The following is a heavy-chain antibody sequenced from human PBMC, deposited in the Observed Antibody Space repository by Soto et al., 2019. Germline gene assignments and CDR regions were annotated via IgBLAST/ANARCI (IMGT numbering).Heavy chain of an antibody. V-gene: IGHV3-23*01. D-gene: IGHD3-22*01. CDR2: ISGSGNST. J-gene: IGHJ4*02. CDR3: ATDIMIAVVITVDY. Sequence: GGSLRLSCAASGFTFSSDAMNWVRQAPGKGLEWVSGISGSGNSTHYADSVKGRFTISRDNSKKTVYLQMNSLRAEDTAVYYCATDIMIAVVITVDYWGQGT. CDR1: GFTFSSDA.